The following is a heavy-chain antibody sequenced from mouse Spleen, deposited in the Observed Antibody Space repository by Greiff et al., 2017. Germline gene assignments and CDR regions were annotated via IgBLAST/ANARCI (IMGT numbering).Heavy chain of an antibody. CDR2: INPYNGDT. CDR3: PRYYRYDGGYAMDD. D-gene: IGHD2-14*01. CDR1: GYSFTGYF. J-gene: IGHJ4*01. V-gene: IGHV1-20*01. Sequence: EVQLQQSGPELVKPGDSVKISCKASGYSFTGYFMNWVMQSHGKSLEWIGRINPYNGDTFYNQKFKGKATLTVDKSSSTAHMELRSLTSEDSAVYYCPRYYRYDGGYAMDDWGQGTAVTVSS.